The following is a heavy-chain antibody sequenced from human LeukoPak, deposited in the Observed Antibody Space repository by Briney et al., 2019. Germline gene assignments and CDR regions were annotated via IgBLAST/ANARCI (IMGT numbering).Heavy chain of an antibody. CDR3: ARHITPNFDWLSMGEEFFNY. Sequence: GGSLRLSYRASGFTFSNYTMHWVRQAPGKGLEWVAVISYDGSNKYYVDSVKGRFTISRDNSKNTLYLQMYSLRAEDTAVYYCARHITPNFDWLSMGEEFFNYWGQGTLVTVSS. CDR1: GFTFSNYT. V-gene: IGHV3-30-3*01. CDR2: ISYDGSNK. D-gene: IGHD3-9*01. J-gene: IGHJ4*02.